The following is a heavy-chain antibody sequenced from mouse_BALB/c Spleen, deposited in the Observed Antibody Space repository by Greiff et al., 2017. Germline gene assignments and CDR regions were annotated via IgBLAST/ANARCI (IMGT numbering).Heavy chain of an antibody. D-gene: IGHD4-1*01. J-gene: IGHJ2*01. CDR1: GYTFTSYN. CDR2: IYPGNGDT. Sequence: QVQLQQPGAELVKPGASVKLSCKASGYTFTSYNMHWVKQTPGQGLEWIGAIYPGNGDTSYNQKFKGKATLTADKSSSTAYMQLSSLTSEDSAVYYCARKGIWDYFDYWGQGTTLTVSA. V-gene: IGHV1-12*01. CDR3: ARKGIWDYFDY.